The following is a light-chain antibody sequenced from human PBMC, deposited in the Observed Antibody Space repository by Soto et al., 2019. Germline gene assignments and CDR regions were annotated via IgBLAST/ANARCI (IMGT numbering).Light chain of an antibody. Sequence: DIQMTQSPSSLSASVGDKVIITCRASRDISNYVVWFQQKPGKAPKTLIYSASSLQSGVSSRFGGYGSGTDFTLTISSLEPEDFATYYCQQYMGYPLSFGQGTKLEIK. J-gene: IGKJ2*03. CDR3: QQYMGYPLS. CDR1: RDISNY. V-gene: IGKV1-16*01. CDR2: SAS.